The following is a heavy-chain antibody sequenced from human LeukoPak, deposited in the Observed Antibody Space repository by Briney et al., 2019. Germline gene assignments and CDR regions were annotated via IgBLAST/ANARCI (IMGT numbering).Heavy chain of an antibody. J-gene: IGHJ1*01. D-gene: IGHD6-13*01. CDR1: GFTFSNAW. V-gene: IGHV3-15*01. CDR3: TTVASSSWYGIEFFQH. Sequence: GGSLRLSCAASGFTFSNAWMSWVRQAPGEGLEWVGRIKSKTDGGTTDYAAPAKGRFTISRDDSKNTLYLQMNSLKTEDTAVYYCTTVASSSWYGIEFFQHWGQGTLVTVSS. CDR2: IKSKTDGGTT.